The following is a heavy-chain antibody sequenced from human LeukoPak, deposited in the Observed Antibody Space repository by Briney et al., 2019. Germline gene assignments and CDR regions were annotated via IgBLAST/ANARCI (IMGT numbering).Heavy chain of an antibody. J-gene: IGHJ3*02. V-gene: IGHV4-39*01. CDR1: GDSISNSRHH. Sequence: PSETLSLTCTVSGDSISNSRHHWGWIRQPPGKGLEWTANVYFSGSTYYNPSLKSRVTISVDTSRNQFSLKLSSVTAADTAVYYCARSPAYCGGDCPTGGAFDIWGQGTMVTVSS. D-gene: IGHD2-21*02. CDR2: VYFSGST. CDR3: ARSPAYCGGDCPTGGAFDI.